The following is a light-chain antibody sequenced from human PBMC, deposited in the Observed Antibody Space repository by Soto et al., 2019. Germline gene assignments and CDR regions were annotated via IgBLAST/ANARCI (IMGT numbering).Light chain of an antibody. CDR1: QSISRY. CDR2: AAS. CDR3: QQSYSTPPFT. Sequence: DIQMTQSPSSLSASVGDRVTITCRASQSISRYLNWYQQKPGKAPKLLIYAASSLQSGVLSRFSGSGSGTDFPLTISSLQPEDFATYYCQQSYSTPPFTVGPGTKVDI. V-gene: IGKV1-39*01. J-gene: IGKJ3*01.